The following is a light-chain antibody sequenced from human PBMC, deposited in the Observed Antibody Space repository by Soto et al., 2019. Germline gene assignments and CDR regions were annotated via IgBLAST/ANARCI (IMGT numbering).Light chain of an antibody. CDR1: SSDVGGYNY. V-gene: IGLV2-11*01. Sequence: QSALTQPRSVSGSPGQSVTISCTGTSSDVGGYNYVSWYQQHPGKAPKLMIYDVVKGPSGVPDRFSGSKSGNTASLTISGLQAEDEADYYCCSYAGSYTLVFGGGTKLTVL. J-gene: IGLJ3*02. CDR3: CSYAGSYTLV. CDR2: DVV.